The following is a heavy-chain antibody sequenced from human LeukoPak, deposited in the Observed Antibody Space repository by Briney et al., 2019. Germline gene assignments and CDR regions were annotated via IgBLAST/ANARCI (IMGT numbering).Heavy chain of an antibody. J-gene: IGHJ3*02. V-gene: IGHV5-51*01. CDR2: IYPGDSDT. CDR1: GYSFTSYW. Sequence: GESLKISCEGSGYSFTSYWIGWVRQMPGKGLEWMGIIYPGDSDTRYSPSFQGQVTISADKSISTAYLQWSSLKASDTAMYYCASGTRDSSGIDAFDIWGQGTMVTVSS. CDR3: ASGTRDSSGIDAFDI. D-gene: IGHD3-22*01.